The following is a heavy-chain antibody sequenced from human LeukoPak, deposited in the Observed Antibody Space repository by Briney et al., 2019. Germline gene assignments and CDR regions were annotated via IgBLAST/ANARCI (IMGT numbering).Heavy chain of an antibody. CDR3: ARGGPDLAREYCQY. J-gene: IGHJ1*01. D-gene: IGHD5-12*01. CDR2: IYVTGTT. V-gene: IGHV4-4*07. Sequence: PSETLSLTCTVSGGSISTNYWNWICQPAGEGLGWIGRIYVTGTTYYNPSLKSRLTMSVDASRNQFFLNFSSVTAADTAVYYCARGGPDLAREYCQYWGQGTLVTVS. CDR1: GGSISTNY.